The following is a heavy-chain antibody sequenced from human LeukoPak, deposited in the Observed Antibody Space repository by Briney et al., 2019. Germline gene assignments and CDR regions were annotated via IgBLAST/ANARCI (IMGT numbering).Heavy chain of an antibody. CDR3: ATVTGTTFDFDY. J-gene: IGHJ4*02. CDR2: FDLEDGET. Sequence: ASVKVSCKVSGYTLTELSMHWGREAPGKGGEWVGGFDLEDGETIYAQNFQGRVTITEDTSTDTAYMELSSLRSEDTAVYYCATVTGTTFDFDYWGQGTLVTVSS. D-gene: IGHD1-7*01. V-gene: IGHV1-24*01. CDR1: GYTLTELS.